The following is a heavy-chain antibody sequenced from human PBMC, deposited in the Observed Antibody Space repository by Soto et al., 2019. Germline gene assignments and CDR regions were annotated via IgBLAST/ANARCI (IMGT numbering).Heavy chain of an antibody. Sequence: ASVKVSCKASGYSYTSNGVAWVRQAPGQGLEWMGWISGYNGNTLYAHKVYDRVTMTTDRSTTTAYMELRRLTADDTAVYFCASVSLRRAVNIYDYLNNFFDYWGQGNLVT. V-gene: IGHV1-18*01. CDR3: ASVSLRRAVNIYDYLNNFFDY. D-gene: IGHD5-12*01. CDR1: GYSYTSNG. J-gene: IGHJ4*02. CDR2: ISGYNGNT.